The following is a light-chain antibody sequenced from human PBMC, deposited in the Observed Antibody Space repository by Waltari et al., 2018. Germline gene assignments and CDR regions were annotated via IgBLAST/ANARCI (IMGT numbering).Light chain of an antibody. V-gene: IGLV4-69*01. J-gene: IGLJ3*02. CDR3: QTGGHGTWV. Sequence: QLELTQSPSASASLGASVKLTCTLSSGHITNVVAWHQQQPQKGPRYLRKVNSDGSHRRGDESPDRFSGSSSGAERYLTIPSLQSEDEADYYCQTGGHGTWVFGGGTKLTVL. CDR1: SGHITNV. CDR2: VNSDGSH.